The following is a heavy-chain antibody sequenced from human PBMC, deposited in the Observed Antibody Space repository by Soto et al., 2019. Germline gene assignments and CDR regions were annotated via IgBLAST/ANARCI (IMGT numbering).Heavy chain of an antibody. CDR3: VRDRRIYYSDPHDEFVAADYEV. D-gene: IGHD3-22*01. CDR2: FIPIFRTL. CDR1: GGIFGSHG. V-gene: IGHV1-69*01. Sequence: QVQLIQSEAEVKKPGSSVRVSCTASGGIFGSHGFSWVRQAPGQRLEWVGGFIPIFRTLTYTEKFQARVRIAADESTNTVYLDVSSLTSEDTDVYYCVRDRRIYYSDPHDEFVAADYEVWGQGTMVSVSS. J-gene: IGHJ3*01.